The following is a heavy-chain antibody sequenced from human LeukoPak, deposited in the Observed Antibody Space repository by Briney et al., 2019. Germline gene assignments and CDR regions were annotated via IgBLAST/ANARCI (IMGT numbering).Heavy chain of an antibody. Sequence: PSETLSLTCAVSGYSISSGYYWGWIRQPPGKGLEWIGSIYHSGSTYYNPSLKSRVTISVDTSKNQFSLKLCSVTAADTAVYYCARPYFHYSSGPRLDYWGQGTLVTVSS. CDR2: IYHSGST. CDR1: GYSISSGYY. D-gene: IGHD6-19*01. V-gene: IGHV4-38-2*01. J-gene: IGHJ4*02. CDR3: ARPYFHYSSGPRLDY.